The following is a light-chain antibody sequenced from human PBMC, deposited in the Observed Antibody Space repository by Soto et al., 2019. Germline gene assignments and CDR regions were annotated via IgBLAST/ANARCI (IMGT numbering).Light chain of an antibody. CDR3: QQRSNWPPT. J-gene: IGKJ4*01. CDR1: HTVANF. Sequence: DTVLIQSPATLSLSPGERATLSCRASHTVANFLAWYQHKPGHAPRLLIYDVSNRATGIPARFSGSGSGTDFTLTISSLEPDDFAVYYCQQRSNWPPTFGGGTNVEI. CDR2: DVS. V-gene: IGKV3-11*01.